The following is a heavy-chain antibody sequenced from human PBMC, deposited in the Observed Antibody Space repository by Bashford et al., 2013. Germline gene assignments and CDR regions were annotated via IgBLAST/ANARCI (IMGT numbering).Heavy chain of an antibody. CDR3: ARDGPVVGVWNAFDV. CDR2: INPNNGAT. D-gene: IGHD1-26*01. J-gene: IGHJ3*01. V-gene: IGHV1-2*02. Sequence: VRQAPGQGLEWMGMINPNNGATQLAQKFQGRVTMTRDTSISTAYMELSSLRSDDTAVYFCARDGPVVGVWNAFDVWGQGTVVTVSS.